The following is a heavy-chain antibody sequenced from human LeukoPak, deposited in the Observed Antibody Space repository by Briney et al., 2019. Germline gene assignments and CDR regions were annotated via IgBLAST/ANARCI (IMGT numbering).Heavy chain of an antibody. D-gene: IGHD3-10*01. CDR2: IYYSGRT. V-gene: IGHV4-59*01. J-gene: IGHJ4*02. CDR3: ARAVWFGELYYFDY. CDR1: GGSISSYY. Sequence: RPSETLSLTCTVSGGSISSYYWNWIRQPPGKGLEWIGYIYYSGRTNYNPSLKSRVTISVDTSKNQFSLKLSSVTAADTAVYYCARAVWFGELYYFDYWGQGTLVTVSS.